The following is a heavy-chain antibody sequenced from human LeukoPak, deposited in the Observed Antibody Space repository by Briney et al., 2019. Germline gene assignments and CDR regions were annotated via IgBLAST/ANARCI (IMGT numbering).Heavy chain of an antibody. CDR3: ARDSRWELQRFDP. Sequence: SETLSLTCTVSGYSISSGYYWGWIRQPPGKGLEWIGSIYHSGSTYYNPSLKSRVTISVDTSKNQFSLKLSSVTAADTAVYYCARDSRWELQRFDPWGQGTLVTVSS. CDR1: GYSISSGYY. J-gene: IGHJ5*02. D-gene: IGHD1-26*01. V-gene: IGHV4-38-2*02. CDR2: IYHSGST.